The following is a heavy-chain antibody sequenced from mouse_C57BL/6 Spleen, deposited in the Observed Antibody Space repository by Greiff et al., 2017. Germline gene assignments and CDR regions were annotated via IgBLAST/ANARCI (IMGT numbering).Heavy chain of an antibody. CDR2: IDPSDSYT. CDR1: GYTFTSYW. V-gene: IGHV1-59*01. D-gene: IGHD3-2*02. CDR3: ARSSGYVGSAMDY. Sequence: QVQLQQPGAELVRPGTSVKLSCKASGYTFTSYWMHWVKQRPGQGLEWIGVIDPSDSYTNYNQKFKGKATLTVDTSSSTAYMQLSSLTSEDSAVYYCARSSGYVGSAMDYWGQGTSVTVSS. J-gene: IGHJ4*01.